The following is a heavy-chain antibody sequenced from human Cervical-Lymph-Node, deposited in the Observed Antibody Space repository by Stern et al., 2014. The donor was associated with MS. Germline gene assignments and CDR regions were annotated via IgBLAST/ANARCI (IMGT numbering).Heavy chain of an antibody. CDR2: IIPIFGTT. V-gene: IGHV1-69*01. CDR3: ARGELKEGLVRGMDV. Sequence: QVQLVQSGAEVKKPGSSVKVSCKASGGTFSSYAIRWVRQAPGQGLEWMGGIIPIFGTTNYAQKVQGRVTITADESTSTAYMELSSLRAEDAAVCYCARGELKEGLVRGMDVWGQGTTVTVSS. CDR1: GGTFSSYA. J-gene: IGHJ6*02. D-gene: IGHD1-26*01.